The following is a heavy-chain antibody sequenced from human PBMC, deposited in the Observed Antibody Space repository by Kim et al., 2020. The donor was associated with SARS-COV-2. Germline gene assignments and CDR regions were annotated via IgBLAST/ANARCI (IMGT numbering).Heavy chain of an antibody. J-gene: IGHJ4*02. D-gene: IGHD1-26*01. CDR1: GGSISSSSYY. V-gene: IGHV4-39*01. Sequence: SETLSLTCTVSGGSISSSSYYWGWIRQPPGKGLEWIGSIYYSGSTYYNPSLKSRVTISVDTSKNQFSLKLSSVTAADTAVYYCARQVIEEWELLGGGDYWGQGTLVTVSS. CDR3: ARQVIEEWELLGGGDY. CDR2: IYYSGST.